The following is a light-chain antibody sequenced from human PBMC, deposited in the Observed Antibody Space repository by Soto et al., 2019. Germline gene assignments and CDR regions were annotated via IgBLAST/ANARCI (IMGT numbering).Light chain of an antibody. CDR3: QEYSRD. CDR2: EAS. CDR1: HNITTW. V-gene: IGKV1-5*01. J-gene: IGKJ4*01. Sequence: DIQMTQSPSTLSASVGDRVTITCRASHNITTWLAWFQQKPGKAPKVLIYEASNLESGVPSRFSGSGSGTEFTLTISSLQPDDFATYYCQEYSRDFGGGTKVDIK.